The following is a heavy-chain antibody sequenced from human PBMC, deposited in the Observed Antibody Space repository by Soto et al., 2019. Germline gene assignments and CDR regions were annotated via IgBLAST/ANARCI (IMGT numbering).Heavy chain of an antibody. CDR2: INAGNGIP. CDR3: ASLRLAH. V-gene: IGHV1-3*01. Sequence: ASVKVSCKASGYAFTNYVVHWVRQAPGQGLEWMGWINAGNGIPRYSELFQDRITITRDTSASTAYLDMYNLRSEDTALYYCASLRLAHWGQGTLVTV. CDR1: GYAFTNYV. J-gene: IGHJ4*02.